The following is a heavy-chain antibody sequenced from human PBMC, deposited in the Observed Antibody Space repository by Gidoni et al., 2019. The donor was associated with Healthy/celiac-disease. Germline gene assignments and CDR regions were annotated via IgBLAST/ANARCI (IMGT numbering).Heavy chain of an antibody. Sequence: QVQLVESGGGVVQPGRSLRLSCAASGFTFSSYGMHWVRQAPGKGLEWVAVRWYDGSNKYYADSVKGRFTISRDNSKNTLYLQMNSLRAEDTAVYYCARDCGHLWRLTALDYWGQGTLVTVSS. CDR2: RWYDGSNK. J-gene: IGHJ4*02. CDR1: GFTFSSYG. CDR3: ARDCGHLWRLTALDY. D-gene: IGHD4-17*01. V-gene: IGHV3-33*01.